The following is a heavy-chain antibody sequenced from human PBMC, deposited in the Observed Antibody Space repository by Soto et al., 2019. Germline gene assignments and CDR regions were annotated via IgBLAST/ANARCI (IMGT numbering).Heavy chain of an antibody. CDR2: IIPIFATA. J-gene: IGHJ5*02. CDR1: GGTFSSYA. CDR3: ARDSSSWDSHNWFDP. Sequence: QVQLVQSGAEVKKPGSSVTVSCKASGGTFSSYAISWVRQAPGQGLEWMGKIIPIFATATYEQKFQGRVTITADTSTSTVYMELSSLSSEDTAVYYCARDSSSWDSHNWFDPWGQGTLVTVSS. D-gene: IGHD6-13*01. V-gene: IGHV1-69*06.